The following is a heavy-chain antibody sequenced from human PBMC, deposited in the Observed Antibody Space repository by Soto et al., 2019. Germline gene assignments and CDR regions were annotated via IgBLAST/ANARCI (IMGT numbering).Heavy chain of an antibody. CDR2: IIPIFGTA. Sequence: SVKVSCKASGGTFSSYAISWVRQAPGQGLEWMGGIIPIFGTANYAQKFQGRVTITADESTSTAYMELSSLRSEDTAVYYCARVFSSSFTPGEPYYFDYWGQGTLVTVSS. D-gene: IGHD6-6*01. CDR3: ARVFSSSFTPGEPYYFDY. CDR1: GGTFSSYA. J-gene: IGHJ4*02. V-gene: IGHV1-69*13.